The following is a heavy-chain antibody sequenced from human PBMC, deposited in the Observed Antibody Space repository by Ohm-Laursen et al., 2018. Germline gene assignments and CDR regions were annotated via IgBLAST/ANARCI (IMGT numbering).Heavy chain of an antibody. CDR1: GGSISSYY. CDR3: ARHWDYGGNSEPLDY. J-gene: IGHJ4*02. Sequence: GTLSLTCTVSGGSISSYYWSWIRQPPGKGLEWIGYIYYSGSTNYNPSLKSRVTISVDTSKNQFSLKLSSVTAADTVVYYCARHWDYGGNSEPLDYWGQGTLVTVSS. D-gene: IGHD4-23*01. V-gene: IGHV4-59*01. CDR2: IYYSGST.